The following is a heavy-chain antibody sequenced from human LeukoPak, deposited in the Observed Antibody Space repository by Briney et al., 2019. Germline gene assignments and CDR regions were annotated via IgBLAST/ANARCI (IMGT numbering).Heavy chain of an antibody. V-gene: IGHV1-46*01. D-gene: IGHD5-18*01. CDR2: INPSGGT. CDR1: GYTFTTYL. Sequence: ASVKVSCKASGYTFTTYLMHWVQQAPGQGPEWMGVINPSGGTISAEKFQGRVTMTRDTSTSTVYMELSSLRSEDTAVYYCARELAVETAMVNYFDYWGQGTLVTVSS. J-gene: IGHJ4*02. CDR3: ARELAVETAMVNYFDY.